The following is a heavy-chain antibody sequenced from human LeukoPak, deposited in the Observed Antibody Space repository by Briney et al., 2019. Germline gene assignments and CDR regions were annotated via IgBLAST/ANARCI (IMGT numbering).Heavy chain of an antibody. CDR1: GYTFTGYY. Sequence: ASVKVSCKASGYTFTGYYMHWVRQAPGQGLEWMGWINPNSGGTNYAQKFQGRVTMTRDTSISTAYMELSRLRSDDTAVYYCAREGGLGYCSGGSCYHFDYWGQGTLATVSS. CDR2: INPNSGGT. D-gene: IGHD2-15*01. CDR3: AREGGLGYCSGGSCYHFDY. J-gene: IGHJ4*02. V-gene: IGHV1-2*02.